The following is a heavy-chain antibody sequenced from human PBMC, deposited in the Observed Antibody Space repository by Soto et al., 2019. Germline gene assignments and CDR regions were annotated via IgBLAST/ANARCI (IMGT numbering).Heavy chain of an antibody. CDR3: AREDRTYYYDSSGYLLFDY. V-gene: IGHV4-61*01. CDR2: IYYSGST. Sequence: QVQLQESGPGLVKPSETLSLTCTVSGGSVSSGSYYWSWIRQPPGKGLECIGYIYYSGSTNYNPPRKSRVTISVDTSKNQFSLKLSSVTAADTAVYYCAREDRTYYYDSSGYLLFDYWGQGTLVTVSS. D-gene: IGHD3-22*01. J-gene: IGHJ4*02. CDR1: GGSVSSGSYY.